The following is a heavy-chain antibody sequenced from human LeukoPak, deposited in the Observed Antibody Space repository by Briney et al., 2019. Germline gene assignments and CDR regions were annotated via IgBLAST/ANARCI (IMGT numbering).Heavy chain of an antibody. Sequence: ASVKVSCKASGYTFTSYAMHWVRQAPGQRLEWMGWINAGNGNTKYSQEFQGRVTITRDTSASTAYMELSSLRSEDMAVYYCARGYGSGSYYVVNNAFDIWGQGTMVTVSS. CDR1: GYTFTSYA. V-gene: IGHV1-3*03. CDR3: ARGYGSGSYYVVNNAFDI. CDR2: INAGNGNT. D-gene: IGHD3-10*01. J-gene: IGHJ3*02.